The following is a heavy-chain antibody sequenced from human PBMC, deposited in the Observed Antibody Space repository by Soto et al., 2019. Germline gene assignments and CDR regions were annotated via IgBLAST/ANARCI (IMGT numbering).Heavy chain of an antibody. Sequence: PSETLSLTCAVYGGSFSGYYWSWIRQPPGKGLEWIGEINHSGSTNYNPSLKSRATISVDTSKNQFSLKLSSVTAADTAVYYCARDKITGLFDYWGQGTLVTVS. CDR2: INHSGST. CDR1: GGSFSGYY. V-gene: IGHV4-34*01. J-gene: IGHJ4*02. D-gene: IGHD2-8*02. CDR3: ARDKITGLFDY.